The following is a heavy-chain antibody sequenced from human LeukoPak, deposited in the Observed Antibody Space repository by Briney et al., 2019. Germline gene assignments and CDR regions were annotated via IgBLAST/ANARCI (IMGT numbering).Heavy chain of an antibody. V-gene: IGHV3-21*06. CDR2: ISSNSQYI. CDR3: ARATSRSPRPFDP. CDR1: DFTFA. J-gene: IGHJ5*02. Sequence: GGSLRLSCVVSDFTFAVSWVRQAPGKGLEWVSCISSNSQYIYYADSVKGRFNISRDNTKNLLFLHMNSLRVEDTAVYYCARATSRSPRPFDPWGQGIMVTVSS.